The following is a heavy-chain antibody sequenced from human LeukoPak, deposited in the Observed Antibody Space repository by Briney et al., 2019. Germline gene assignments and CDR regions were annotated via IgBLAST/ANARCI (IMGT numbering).Heavy chain of an antibody. D-gene: IGHD3-10*01. V-gene: IGHV4-4*07. Sequence: SETLSLTCTVSGGSISSYYWSWLRQPAGKGLEWFGRIYTSGSTNYNPSLKSRVTMSVDTSKNQFSLKLSSGTAADTAVYYCARELGFRPDAFDIWGQGTMVTVSS. J-gene: IGHJ3*02. CDR2: IYTSGST. CDR1: GGSISSYY. CDR3: ARELGFRPDAFDI.